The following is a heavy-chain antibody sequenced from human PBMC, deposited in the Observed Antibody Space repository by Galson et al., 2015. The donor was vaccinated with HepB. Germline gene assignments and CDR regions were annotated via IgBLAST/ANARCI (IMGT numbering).Heavy chain of an antibody. V-gene: IGHV3-74*01. Sequence: SLRLSCAASDFTFNRYWMHWVRQAPGKGLVWVSGIGSDGSNITYADSVEGRFTISRDNAKNTLYLQMNSLRAEDTAVYYCVNLCGGDCYYSPEQRGQGILVTVSS. CDR1: DFTFNRYW. D-gene: IGHD2-21*02. CDR3: VNLCGGDCYYSPEQ. CDR2: IGSDGSNI. J-gene: IGHJ4*02.